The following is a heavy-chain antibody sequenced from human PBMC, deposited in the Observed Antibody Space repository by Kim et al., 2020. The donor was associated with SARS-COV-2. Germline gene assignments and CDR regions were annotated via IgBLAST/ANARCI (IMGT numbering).Heavy chain of an antibody. Sequence: GGSLRLSCAASQFTFSNYPMSWVRQAPEKGLEWVSTISGSGATTSYADSVKGRFIISRDNSKNTLYLQMNSLRAEDTAFYYCAKPLSRCFDLWGRGTLAT. V-gene: IGHV3-23*01. CDR2: ISGSGATT. CDR1: QFTFSNYP. J-gene: IGHJ2*01. CDR3: AKPLSRCFDL.